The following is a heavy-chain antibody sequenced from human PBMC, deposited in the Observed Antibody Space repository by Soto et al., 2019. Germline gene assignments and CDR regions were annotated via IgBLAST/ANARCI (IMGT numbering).Heavy chain of an antibody. J-gene: IGHJ2*01. CDR2: ISARGRT. Sequence: QVQLQESGPGLVKPSETVSLTCNVSGDSISKFYWSWIRQPTGKGLESLGRISARGRTNYNPSLQSRVAMSLDTSKNQFSLRLTSLSAADTAVYFCARGMGRYFDLWGRGTLVTVFS. D-gene: IGHD2-8*01. V-gene: IGHV4-4*07. CDR1: GDSISKFY. CDR3: ARGMGRYFDL.